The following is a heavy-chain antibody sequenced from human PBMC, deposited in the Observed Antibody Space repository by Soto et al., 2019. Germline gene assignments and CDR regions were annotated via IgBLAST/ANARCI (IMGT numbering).Heavy chain of an antibody. V-gene: IGHV1-18*01. CDR2: ISSYNGNT. Sequence: QVQLVQSGAEVKKPGASVKVSCKASGYTFTSYAISWVRQAPGQGLEWMGWISSYNGNTNYAQNLQGRVTNPTDTSTSTAYMELRSRRSDDPAVYYCARDAPPIASWGQGTLVTVSS. D-gene: IGHD3-3*02. CDR3: ARDAPPIAS. CDR1: GYTFTSYA. J-gene: IGHJ5*02.